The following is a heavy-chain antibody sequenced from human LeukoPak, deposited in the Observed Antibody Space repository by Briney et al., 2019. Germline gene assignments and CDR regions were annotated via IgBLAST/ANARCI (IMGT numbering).Heavy chain of an antibody. Sequence: SVKVSCKASGYTFSSRDINWVPQATGQGLEWVGWMNPKSGNTGYAQKFQGRVTMTRDISTSTAYMELSSLRFEDTAVYYCARDRDGYAWFDPWGQGTLVTVSS. CDR3: ARDRDGYAWFDP. CDR1: GYTFSSRD. CDR2: MNPKSGNT. J-gene: IGHJ5*02. D-gene: IGHD3-16*01. V-gene: IGHV1-8*01.